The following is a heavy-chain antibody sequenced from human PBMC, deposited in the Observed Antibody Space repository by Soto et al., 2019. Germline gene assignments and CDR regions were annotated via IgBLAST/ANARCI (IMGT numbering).Heavy chain of an antibody. J-gene: IGHJ5*02. CDR2: IYHGGTT. D-gene: IGHD3-10*01. V-gene: IGHV4-59*08. CDR1: GDSFSPNY. Sequence: PSETLSLTCTVSGDSFSPNYWSWLRQFPGKGLEWVGNIYHGGTTSYNPSLKSRVTISLETSKNQFSLRLTSVTAADTAVYYCARLGNYYQSLDPWGPGTLVTVS. CDR3: ARLGNYYQSLDP.